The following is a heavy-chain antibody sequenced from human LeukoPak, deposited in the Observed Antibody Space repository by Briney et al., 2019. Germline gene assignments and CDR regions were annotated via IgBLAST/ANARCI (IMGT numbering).Heavy chain of an antibody. CDR1: GFSFSNYG. J-gene: IGHJ4*02. CDR3: ARAAAVLSDY. Sequence: GGTQRLSCAASGFSFSNYGMNWVRQAPGKGLEWVSYISSSGSTIYYADSVKGRFTISRDNAKNSLYLQMNSLRAEDTAVYYCARAAAVLSDYWGQGTLVTVSS. D-gene: IGHD6-13*01. CDR2: ISSSGSTI. V-gene: IGHV3-48*04.